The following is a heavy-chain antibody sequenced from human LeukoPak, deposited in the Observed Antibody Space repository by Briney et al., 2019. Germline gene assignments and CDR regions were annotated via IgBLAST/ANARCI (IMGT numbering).Heavy chain of an antibody. CDR1: GGSISSSSYY. Sequence: SETPSLTCTVSGGSISSSSYYWGWIRQPPGKGLEWIGSIYYSGSTYYNPSLKSRVTISVDTSKNQFSLKLSSVTAADTAVYYCAREDAGVTTIWNYYYYYYMDVWGKGTTVTVSS. CDR2: IYYSGST. D-gene: IGHD4-11*01. J-gene: IGHJ6*03. V-gene: IGHV4-39*07. CDR3: AREDAGVTTIWNYYYYYYMDV.